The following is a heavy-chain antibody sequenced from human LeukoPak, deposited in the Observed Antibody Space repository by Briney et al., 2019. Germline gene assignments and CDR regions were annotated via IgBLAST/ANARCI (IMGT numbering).Heavy chain of an antibody. D-gene: IGHD2-2*01. CDR1: GDSISGYY. V-gene: IGHV4-4*07. Sequence: SETLSLTCTVSGDSISGYYWFWIRQPAGKGLEWIGRIYTSGSTTYNPSLKSRVTLSVDTSKNQFSLKLSSVTAADTAVYYCARHAFVVVPAAKLYYYYMDVWGKGTTVTISS. J-gene: IGHJ6*03. CDR3: ARHAFVVVPAAKLYYYYMDV. CDR2: IYTSGST.